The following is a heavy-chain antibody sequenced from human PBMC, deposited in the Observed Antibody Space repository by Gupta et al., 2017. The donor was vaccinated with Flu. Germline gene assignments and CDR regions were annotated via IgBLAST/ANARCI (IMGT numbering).Heavy chain of an antibody. CDR3: ARDEGNNYGMDV. D-gene: IGHD2-15*01. J-gene: IGHJ6*02. Sequence: QVQLVESGGGVVQPGRSLRLSCAASGFTFSSYGMHWVRQVPDKGLEWVAVIWYDGSNKYYADSVKGRFTISRDNSKNTLYLQMNSLRAEDTAVYYCARDEGNNYGMDVWGQGTTVTVSS. CDR2: IWYDGSNK. V-gene: IGHV3-33*01. CDR1: GFTFSSYG.